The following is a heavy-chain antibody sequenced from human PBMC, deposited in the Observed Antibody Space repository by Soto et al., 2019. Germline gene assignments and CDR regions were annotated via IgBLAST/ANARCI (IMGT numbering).Heavy chain of an antibody. CDR2: IYFTGKT. Sequence: PSLTFTVSGDSIRDGGYYWAWIRQRPGKGLEWMGYIYFTGKTNYNPSLESRLTMSVDMSRRQFSLKLTSVTAADTAVYFCAKDPSPQPTPAVTPGLFDPWGQGLPVTVSS. D-gene: IGHD2-2*01. J-gene: IGHJ5*02. CDR1: GDSIRDGGYY. CDR3: AKDPSPQPTPAVTPGLFDP. V-gene: IGHV4-31*03.